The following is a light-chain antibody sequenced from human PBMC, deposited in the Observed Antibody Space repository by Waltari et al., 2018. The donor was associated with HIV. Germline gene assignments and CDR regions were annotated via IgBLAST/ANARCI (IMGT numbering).Light chain of an antibody. CDR2: HDT. J-gene: IGLJ2*01. CDR3: QAWDSTTLV. Sequence: SYDVTPPLSVSVSPGQTATIPCSGAQLGNTYPSWYQPQAGQSPVLVIYHDTQRPSDIPERFSGSNSGHTATLTISGTQPIDEADYYCQAWDSTTLVFGGGTKLTVL. CDR1: QLGNTY. V-gene: IGLV3-1*01.